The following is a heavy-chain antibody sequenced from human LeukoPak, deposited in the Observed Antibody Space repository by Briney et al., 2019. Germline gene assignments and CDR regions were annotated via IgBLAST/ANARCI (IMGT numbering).Heavy chain of an antibody. CDR2: IYHSGST. CDR1: GYSISSGYY. V-gene: IGHV4-38-2*02. Sequence: SETLSLTCAVSGYSISSGYYWGWIRPPPGKGLEWIATIYHSGSTYYNPSLKSRVTISLDTSKNQFSLRLTSVTAADTAVYFCAREARAPAYPWTLYYFDFWGQGTLVTVS. CDR3: AREARAPAYPWTLYYFDF. J-gene: IGHJ4*02. D-gene: IGHD3/OR15-3a*01.